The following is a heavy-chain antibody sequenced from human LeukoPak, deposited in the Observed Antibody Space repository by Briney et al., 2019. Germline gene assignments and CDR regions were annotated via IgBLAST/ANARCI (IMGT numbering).Heavy chain of an antibody. J-gene: IGHJ4*02. D-gene: IGHD4/OR15-4a*01. CDR1: GFTFSSHA. CDR2: ISISGDMT. V-gene: IGHV3-23*01. CDR3: ANEEVPNDY. Sequence: GGSLRLSCAVSGFTFSSHAMSWVRQAPGKGLEWVSGISISGDMTYYADSVEGRFTISRDNSKNTVRLQMNNVRVEDTAVYFCANEEVPNDYWGQGTLVTVSS.